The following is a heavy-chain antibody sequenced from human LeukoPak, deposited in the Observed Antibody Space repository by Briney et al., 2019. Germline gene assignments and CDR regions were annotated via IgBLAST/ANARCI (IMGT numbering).Heavy chain of an antibody. Sequence: GGSLRLSCAASGFTFSSYGMHWVRQAPGKGLEWAAFIRYDGSNKYYADSVKGRFTISRDNSKNTLYLQMNSLRAEDTAVYYCAKGGYDYVWGKFDYWGQRTLVTVSS. CDR2: IRYDGSNK. D-gene: IGHD3-16*01. J-gene: IGHJ4*02. CDR1: GFTFSSYG. V-gene: IGHV3-30*02. CDR3: AKGGYDYVWGKFDY.